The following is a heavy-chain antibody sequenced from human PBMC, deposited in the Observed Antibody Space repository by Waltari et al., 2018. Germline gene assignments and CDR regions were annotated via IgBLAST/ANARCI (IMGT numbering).Heavy chain of an antibody. V-gene: IGHV4-38-2*01. CDR3: ARSDSSGYPFDY. CDR1: GYSISSGYS. CDR2: IYHSGST. D-gene: IGHD3-22*01. J-gene: IGHJ4*02. Sequence: QVQLQESGPGLVKPSETLSLTCAASGYSISSGYSWGWIRQPPGKGLEWIGSIYHSGSTYYNPSLKSRVTISVDTSKNQFSLKLSSVTAADTAVYYCARSDSSGYPFDYWGQGTLVTVSS.